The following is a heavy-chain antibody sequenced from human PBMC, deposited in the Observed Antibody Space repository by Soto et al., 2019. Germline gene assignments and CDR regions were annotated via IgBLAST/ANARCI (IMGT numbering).Heavy chain of an antibody. Sequence: GGSLRLSCAASGFTFSSYWMHWVRQAPGKGLVWVSRINSDGSSTSYADSVKGRFTISRDNAKNTLYLQMNSLGAEDTAVYYCARARIYYDSSGCFDYWGQGTLVTVSS. D-gene: IGHD3-22*01. J-gene: IGHJ4*02. CDR2: INSDGSST. CDR3: ARARIYYDSSGCFDY. V-gene: IGHV3-74*01. CDR1: GFTFSSYW.